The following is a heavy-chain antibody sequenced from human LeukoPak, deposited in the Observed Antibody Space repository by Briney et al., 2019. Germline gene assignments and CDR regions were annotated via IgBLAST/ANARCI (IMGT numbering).Heavy chain of an antibody. CDR3: ARRGVVAFFDY. D-gene: IGHD3-10*01. CDR2: ISYSGST. CDR1: GGSITCSSYY. V-gene: IGHV4-39*01. Sequence: SETLSLTCTVSGGSITCSSYYWGWIRQPPGKGLEWIGSISYSGSTYYNPSLKSRVTIFVDTSKNQFSLKLSSVTAADTAMYYCARRGVVAFFDYWGQGTLVTVSS. J-gene: IGHJ4*02.